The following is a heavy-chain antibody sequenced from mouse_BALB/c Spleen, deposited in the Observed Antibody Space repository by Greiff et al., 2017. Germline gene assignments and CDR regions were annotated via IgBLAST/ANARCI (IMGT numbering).Heavy chain of an antibody. D-gene: IGHD2-4*01. J-gene: IGHJ4*01. V-gene: IGHV5-9-3*01. Sequence: EVMLVESGGGLVQPGGSLKLSCAASGFTFSSYAMSWVRQTPEKRLEWVATISSGGSYTYYPDSVKGRFTISRDNAKNTLYLQMSSLRSEDTAMYYCARQGYDYDVSNAMDYWGQGTSVTVSS. CDR3: ARQGYDYDVSNAMDY. CDR2: ISSGGSYT. CDR1: GFTFSSYA.